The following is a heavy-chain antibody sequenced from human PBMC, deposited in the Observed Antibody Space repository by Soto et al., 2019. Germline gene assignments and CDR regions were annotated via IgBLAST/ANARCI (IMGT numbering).Heavy chain of an antibody. CDR2: IYSSGST. J-gene: IGHJ4*02. Sequence: PSETLSLTCTVSGGSVSSGSYNWCWIRQPPGKGLEWIGYIYSSGSTSYNPSLKSRLTISVDRSKNQFTLQLTSVTVEDTAVYYCATSYGNAWYTYWGQGTQVTVSS. V-gene: IGHV4-61*01. CDR3: ATSYGNAWYTY. D-gene: IGHD6-13*01. CDR1: GGSVSSGSYN.